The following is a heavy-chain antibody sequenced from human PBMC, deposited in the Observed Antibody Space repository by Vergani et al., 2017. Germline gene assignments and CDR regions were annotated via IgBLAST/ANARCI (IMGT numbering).Heavy chain of an antibody. V-gene: IGHV1-69*18. Sequence: VQLVQSGAEVKKPGSSVKVSCKASGGTFSSYAISWVRQAPGQGLEWMGRIIPIFGTANYAQKFQGRVTITADESTSTAYMELSSLRSEDTAVYYCARGRGEQLVQREYYFDYWGQGTLVTVSS. CDR2: IIPIFGTA. D-gene: IGHD6-6*01. J-gene: IGHJ4*02. CDR3: ARGRGEQLVQREYYFDY. CDR1: GGTFSSYA.